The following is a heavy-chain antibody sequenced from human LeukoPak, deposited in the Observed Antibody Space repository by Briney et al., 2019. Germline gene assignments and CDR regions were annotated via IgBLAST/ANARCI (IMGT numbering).Heavy chain of an antibody. J-gene: IGHJ6*03. Sequence: PGGSLRLSCAASGFTFSSYSMNWVRQAPGKGLEWVSSISSSSSYIYYADSVKGRFTISRDNAKNSLYLQMNSLRAEDTAVYYCARENCGTVVFTYYMDVWGKGTTVTISS. V-gene: IGHV3-21*01. CDR2: ISSSSSYI. CDR3: ARENCGTVVFTYYMDV. CDR1: GFTFSSYS. D-gene: IGHD4-23*01.